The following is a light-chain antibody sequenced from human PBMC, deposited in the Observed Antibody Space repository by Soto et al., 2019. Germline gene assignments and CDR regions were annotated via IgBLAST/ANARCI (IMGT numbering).Light chain of an antibody. CDR3: MQALQTPYT. J-gene: IGKJ2*01. Sequence: EIVMTQSPPSLTVTPGEPASISCRSSQRLRHSNGNNFLDWYLQKPGQSPQLLIYLGFNRASGVPDRVSGSGAGTDFTLKISRVEAEDVGVYYCMQALQTPYTFGQGTKVDIK. CDR2: LGF. CDR1: QRLRHSNGNNF. V-gene: IGKV2-28*01.